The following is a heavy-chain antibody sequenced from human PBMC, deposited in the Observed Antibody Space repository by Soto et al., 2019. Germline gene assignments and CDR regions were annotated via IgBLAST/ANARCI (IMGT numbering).Heavy chain of an antibody. V-gene: IGHV1-2*02. Sequence: ASVKVSCKASGYTFIVHYIHWMRQAPGKGLEWIGWTNPNNGSTKYAQKFQGRVTMTRDTSITTVYVELSSLRSDDTAVYYCARVGRFGELLLLDHYYYYGMDVWGQGTTVTVSS. D-gene: IGHD3-10*01. CDR1: GYTFIVHY. CDR3: ARVGRFGELLLLDHYYYYGMDV. J-gene: IGHJ6*02. CDR2: TNPNNGST.